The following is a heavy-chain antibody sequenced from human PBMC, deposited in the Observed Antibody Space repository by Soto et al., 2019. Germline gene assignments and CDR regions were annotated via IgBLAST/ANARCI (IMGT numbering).Heavy chain of an antibody. CDR1: GFSFSDSY. CDR3: ARDTTRLEH. Sequence: PGGSLRLSCVVSGFSFSDSYMTWVRQIPGKGLEWIASISSGAFMISYAAAVKGRFTISRDDGHNSLFLQMDSLRAEDTALYYCARDTTRLEHWGQGTLVAVSS. CDR2: ISSGAFMI. V-gene: IGHV3-11*01. D-gene: IGHD1-1*01. J-gene: IGHJ4*02.